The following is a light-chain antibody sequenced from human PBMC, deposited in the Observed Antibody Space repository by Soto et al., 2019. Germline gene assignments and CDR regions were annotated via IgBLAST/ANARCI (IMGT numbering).Light chain of an antibody. CDR1: RSVLSTSNNKDY. J-gene: IGKJ2*03. V-gene: IGKV4-1*01. CDR2: WAS. CDR3: QQYYGHPYS. Sequence: DIVVTQSPDSLGVSLGERATINCKSSRSVLSTSNNKDYLAWYQQKPGQPPKLLIYWASTRESGVPDRFTGSGSGSDFNLTITGLQAEEVAVYFCQQYYGHPYSFGQGTKL.